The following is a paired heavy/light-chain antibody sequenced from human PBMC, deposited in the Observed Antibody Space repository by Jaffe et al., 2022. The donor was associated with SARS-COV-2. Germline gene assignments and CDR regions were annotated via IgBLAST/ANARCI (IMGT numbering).Heavy chain of an antibody. CDR2: ISGSAAGT. Sequence: EVQLLESGGGLVQPGGSLRLSCTASGFTFGIYAMSWVRQAPGKGLEWVSAISGSAAGTYYADSVKGRFTISRDNSKNTLYLQMNNLRAGDTAVYFCAKFPRLGGDFPNDFWGQGTLVTVSS. D-gene: IGHD2-21*02. J-gene: IGHJ4*02. V-gene: IGHV3-23*01. CDR1: GFTFGIYA. CDR3: AKFPRLGGDFPNDF.
Light chain of an antibody. Sequence: DIVMTQTPLSSPVTLGQPASISCRSSQSLVHSDGNTYLSWLQQRPGQPPRLLIYKISNRFSGVPDRFSGSGAGTDFTLKISRVEAEDVGVYYCMQATQPTWTFGQGTKVEIK. V-gene: IGKV2-24*01. CDR1: QSLVHSDGNTY. CDR2: KIS. J-gene: IGKJ1*01. CDR3: MQATQPTWT.